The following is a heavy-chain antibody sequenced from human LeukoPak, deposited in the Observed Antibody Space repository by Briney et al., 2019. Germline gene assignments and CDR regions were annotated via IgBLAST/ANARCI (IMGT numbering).Heavy chain of an antibody. CDR2: IPYDGSNN. V-gene: IGHV3-30*02. CDR3: ARVGWYGANFYY. J-gene: IGHJ4*02. D-gene: IGHD6-19*01. CDR1: GFTFTKYG. Sequence: GVSLRLSCAASGFTFTKYGVHWVREAPGKGREGVAYIPYDGSNNYYAASVSGRFTISRDSTTNPLYLQLNSLRAEDTAVYYCARVGWYGANFYYWGQGTLVTVSS.